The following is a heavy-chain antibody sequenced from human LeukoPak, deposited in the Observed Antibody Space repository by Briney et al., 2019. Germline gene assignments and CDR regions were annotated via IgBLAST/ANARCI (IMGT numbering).Heavy chain of an antibody. V-gene: IGHV3-9*01. Sequence: GGSLRLSCAASGFTFDDYAMHWVRQAPGKGLEWVSGISWNSGSIGYADSVKGRFTISRDNAKNSLYLQMNSLRAEDTAVYYCARDNTAFDYWGQGTLVTVSS. J-gene: IGHJ4*02. CDR1: GFTFDDYA. CDR3: ARDNTAFDY. CDR2: ISWNSGSI. D-gene: IGHD2-21*02.